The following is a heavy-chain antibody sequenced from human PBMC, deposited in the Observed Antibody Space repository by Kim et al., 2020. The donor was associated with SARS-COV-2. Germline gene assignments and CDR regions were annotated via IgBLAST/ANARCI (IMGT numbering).Heavy chain of an antibody. D-gene: IGHD6-19*01. V-gene: IGHV4-4*02. CDR3: ARGVRVYSSGWYPLFGFDP. J-gene: IGHJ5*02. CDR2: IYHSGST. CDR1: GGSISSSNW. Sequence: SETLSLACAVSGGSISSSNWWSWVRQPPGKGLEWIGEIYHSGSTNYNPSLKSRVTISVDKSKNQFSLKLSSVTAADTAVYYCARGVRVYSSGWYPLFGFDPWGQGTLVTVSS.